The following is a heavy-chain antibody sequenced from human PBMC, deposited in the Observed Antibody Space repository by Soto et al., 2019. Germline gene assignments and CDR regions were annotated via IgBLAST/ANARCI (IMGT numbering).Heavy chain of an antibody. CDR1: GYTFTNFG. J-gene: IGHJ4*02. CDR2: ISAYNGNT. Sequence: QVQLVQSGAEVKKPGASVKVSCKTSGYTFTNFGLSWVRQAPGQGLEWMGWISAYNGNTSYAQNFQGRVTMTTDTATSTAYMELRRLRSDDTAVYYWARGGTPIDYWGQGTLVTVSS. CDR3: ARGGTPIDY. V-gene: IGHV1-18*01. D-gene: IGHD3-16*01.